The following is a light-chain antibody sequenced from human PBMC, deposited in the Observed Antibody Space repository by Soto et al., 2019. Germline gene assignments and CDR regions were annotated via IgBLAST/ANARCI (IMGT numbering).Light chain of an antibody. V-gene: IGKV3-15*01. CDR2: GAS. Sequence: EIVMTQSPATLSVSPGGRATLSCRASESTNNYLAWYQQKPGQAPRLLIDGASTRAAGIPPRFSGSGSGTDFTLTISSLQPEDFATYYCQQSYSTPPITFGQGTRLEIK. CDR1: ESTNNY. CDR3: QQSYSTPPIT. J-gene: IGKJ5*01.